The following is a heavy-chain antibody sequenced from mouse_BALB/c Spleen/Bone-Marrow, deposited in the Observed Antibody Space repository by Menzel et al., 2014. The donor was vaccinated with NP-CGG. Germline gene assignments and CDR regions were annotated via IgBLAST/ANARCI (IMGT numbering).Heavy chain of an antibody. CDR3: VRSGYYGSYPASY. D-gene: IGHD2-1*01. CDR2: INYSGST. Sequence: EVMLVESGPSLVKPSQTLSLTCFVTGDSITNGYWNWIRKFPGNKLEYMGYINYSGSTYYNPSLKSRISITRDTSKNQFFLQLNSVTTEDTATYYCVRSGYYGSYPASYWGQGTLVTVSA. CDR1: GDSITNGY. J-gene: IGHJ3*01. V-gene: IGHV3-8*02.